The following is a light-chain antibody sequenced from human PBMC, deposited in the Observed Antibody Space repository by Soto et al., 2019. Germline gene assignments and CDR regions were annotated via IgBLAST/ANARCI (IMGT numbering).Light chain of an antibody. J-gene: IGLJ1*01. CDR3: SSYTGSSTPYV. Sequence: QSVLIQPPSVSGSPGQSVTISCTGTSSDVGSYDSVSWYQQHPGTVPKPMIYNVNTRPSGVPDRFSGSKSGITASMTISGLQAEDEADYYCSSYTGSSTPYVFGTGSNVTVL. CDR1: SSDVGSYDS. CDR2: NVN. V-gene: IGLV2-18*02.